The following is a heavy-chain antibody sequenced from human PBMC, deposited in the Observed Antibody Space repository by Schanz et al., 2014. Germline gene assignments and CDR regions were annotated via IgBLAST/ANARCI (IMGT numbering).Heavy chain of an antibody. CDR3: ARVQDDILTGSEYYYGMDV. V-gene: IGHV1-3*01. J-gene: IGHJ6*02. CDR1: GYSFTPFP. Sequence: QVQLVQSGAEVKGPGASVKVSCKASGYSFTPFPIHWVRQAPGQRLEWMGWINAGTGNTEYSQKFQGRVTMTTDTSTSTAYMELRSLRSDDTAVYYCARVQDDILTGSEYYYGMDVWGQGTTVTVSS. CDR2: INAGTGNT. D-gene: IGHD3-9*01.